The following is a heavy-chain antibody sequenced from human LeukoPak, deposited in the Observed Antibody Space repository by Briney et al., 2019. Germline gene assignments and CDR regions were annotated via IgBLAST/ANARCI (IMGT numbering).Heavy chain of an antibody. CDR1: GGSISDYY. CDR2: VHPSGTT. J-gene: IGHJ6*02. CDR3: ANYVSASGDYYGMDV. D-gene: IGHD3-10*01. Sequence: SETLSLTCTVSGGSISDYYWTWIRQPAGKGLEWIGRVHPSGTTNYKPSLKSRVTMSVDTSKNQFSLKLSSVTAADTAVYYCANYVSASGDYYGMDVWGQGTTVTVSS. V-gene: IGHV4-4*07.